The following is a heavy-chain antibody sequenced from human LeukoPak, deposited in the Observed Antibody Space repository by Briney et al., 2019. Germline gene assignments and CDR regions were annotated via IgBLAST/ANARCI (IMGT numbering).Heavy chain of an antibody. V-gene: IGHV1-8*01. CDR1: GYIFSSND. CDR2: MNPNSGDT. D-gene: IGHD1-14*01. CDR3: ARVTSGRRYFDY. J-gene: IGHJ4*02. Sequence: GASVKVSCKASGYIFSSNDINWVRQAAGQGLEWMGWMNPNSGDTGYTQKFQGRVAMTRSTSITTAYMELSSLRSDDTAVYYCARVTSGRRYFDYWGQGTLVTVSS.